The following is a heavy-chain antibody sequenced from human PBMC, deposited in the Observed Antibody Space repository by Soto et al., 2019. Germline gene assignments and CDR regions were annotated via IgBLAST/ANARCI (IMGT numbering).Heavy chain of an antibody. CDR3: TRANWYSEY. Sequence: QVQLQESGAGLVKTSETLSLTCTVSGGSITNHYWSWIRQPPGKGLEWIGYIYYNGNTNYTPSLKSRVTMSVDTSRNQISLKLTTVTTADTAVYYCTRANWYSEYWGQGTLVTVSS. J-gene: IGHJ4*02. CDR2: IYYNGNT. CDR1: GGSITNHY. V-gene: IGHV4-59*11. D-gene: IGHD7-27*01.